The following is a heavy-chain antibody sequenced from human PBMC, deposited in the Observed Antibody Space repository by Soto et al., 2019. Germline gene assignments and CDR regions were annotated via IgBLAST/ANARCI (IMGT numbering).Heavy chain of an antibody. CDR2: IKPGTSDI. CDR3: AREHSVRGDS. D-gene: IGHD3-16*01. J-gene: IGHJ4*02. V-gene: IGHV5-51*01. CDR1: GCHFCRAW. Sequence: CESLMISCTCLGCHFCRAWLRWVRQLPGKGLEWMGLIKPGTSDIRYSPPFRGQVTISADEAVTTAYLQWSGLKASDSARDYCAREHSVRGDSGGQGTRVTGSS.